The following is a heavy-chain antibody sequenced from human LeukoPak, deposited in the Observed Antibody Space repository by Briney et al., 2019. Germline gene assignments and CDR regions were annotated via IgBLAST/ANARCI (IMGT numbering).Heavy chain of an antibody. CDR2: IFYSGST. CDR1: GYSISSGYY. V-gene: IGHV4-38-2*01. Sequence: SETLSLTCAVSGYSISSGYYWGWIRQPPGKGLEWIGSIFYSGSTYYNPSLKSRLTISVDTSKNQFSLKLSSVTAADTAVYYCARMGTTFDYWGQGTLVTVSS. CDR3: ARMGTTFDY. J-gene: IGHJ4*02. D-gene: IGHD1-1*01.